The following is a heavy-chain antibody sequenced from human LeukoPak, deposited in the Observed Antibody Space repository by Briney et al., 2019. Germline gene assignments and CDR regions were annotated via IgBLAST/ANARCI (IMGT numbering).Heavy chain of an antibody. J-gene: IGHJ4*02. CDR2: INPNSGGT. CDR1: GYTFTGYY. D-gene: IGHD6-13*01. CDR3: ARGGGYSSSWYEAY. V-gene: IGHV1-2*02. Sequence: ASVKVSCKASGYTFTGYYMHWVRQAPGQGLEWMGGINPNSGGTNYAQKFQGRVTMNSDTSISTAYMELSGLRSDDTALYYGARGGGYSSSWYEAYWGQGTLVTVSS.